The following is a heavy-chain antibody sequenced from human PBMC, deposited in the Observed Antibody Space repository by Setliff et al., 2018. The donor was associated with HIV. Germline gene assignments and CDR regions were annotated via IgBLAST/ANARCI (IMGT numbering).Heavy chain of an antibody. Sequence: VASVKVSCKASGYTFTSYGISWVRQAPGQGLEWMGWISAYNGNTNYAQKFQGRVTMTTDTSTSTAYMEVRSLRSDDTAVYYCARALGGSYPGSFDYWGQGTLVTVSS. J-gene: IGHJ4*02. CDR3: ARALGGSYPGSFDY. CDR1: GYTFTSYG. D-gene: IGHD1-26*01. V-gene: IGHV1-18*01. CDR2: ISAYNGNT.